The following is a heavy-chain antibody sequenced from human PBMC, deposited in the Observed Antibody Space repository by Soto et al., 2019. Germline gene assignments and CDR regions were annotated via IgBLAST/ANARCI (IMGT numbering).Heavy chain of an antibody. J-gene: IGHJ6*02. CDR3: ARGLRAHSGDYYYHGMDV. D-gene: IGHD4-17*01. V-gene: IGHV3-73*02. Sequence: EVQLVESGGGLVQPGESLKLSCAASGFIFSDSAIQWVRQASGKGLEWVVRIRSRAHNYATSSAASLKGRFKFFRDDSKNTAYLQMNTLKTEDTAVYYCARGLRAHSGDYYYHGMDVWGQGTTVTVSS. CDR1: GFIFSDSA. CDR2: IRSRAHNYAT.